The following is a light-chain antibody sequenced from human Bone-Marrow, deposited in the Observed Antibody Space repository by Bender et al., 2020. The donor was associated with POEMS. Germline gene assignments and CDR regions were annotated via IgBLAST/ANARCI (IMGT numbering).Light chain of an antibody. CDR3: SSQSATGTLA. V-gene: IGLV2-14*03. J-gene: IGLJ2*01. Sequence: QSALTQPASMSGSPGQSITIPCTGSSNDIGLYDHVSWFQQHPGKAPKLIIYDVINRPSGISNRFSASKSGKTASLTISGLRADDEAYYYCSSQSATGTLAFGGGTVLTVL. CDR2: DVI. CDR1: SNDIGLYDH.